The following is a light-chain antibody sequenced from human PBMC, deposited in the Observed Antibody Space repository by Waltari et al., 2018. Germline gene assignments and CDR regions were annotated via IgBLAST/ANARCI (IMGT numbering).Light chain of an antibody. CDR1: SGDVGGDDS. V-gene: IGLV2-11*01. Sequence: QSALIQPRSVSGSPGQSVTVSCSGTSGDVGGDDSVSWYQQYPGKAPRVLIYDVTKRPSGIPDRFSGSKSGSTASLTISALQADDEADYYCCSYAGSYTYVFGSGTKVTVL. J-gene: IGLJ1*01. CDR2: DVT. CDR3: CSYAGSYTYV.